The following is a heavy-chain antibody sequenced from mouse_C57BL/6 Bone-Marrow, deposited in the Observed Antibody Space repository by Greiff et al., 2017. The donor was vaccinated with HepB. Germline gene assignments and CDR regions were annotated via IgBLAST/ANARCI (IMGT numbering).Heavy chain of an antibody. Sequence: DVMLVESGGDLVKPGGSLKLSCAASGFTFSSYGMSWVRQTPDKRLEWVATISSGGSYTYYPDSVKGRFTISRDNAKNTLYLQMSSLKSEDTAMYYCAPGAWFAYWGQGTLVTVSA. CDR3: APGAWFAY. J-gene: IGHJ3*01. V-gene: IGHV5-6*02. CDR2: ISSGGSYT. CDR1: GFTFSSYG.